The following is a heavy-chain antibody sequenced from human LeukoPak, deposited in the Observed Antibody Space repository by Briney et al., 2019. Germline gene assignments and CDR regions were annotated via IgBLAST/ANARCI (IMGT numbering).Heavy chain of an antibody. Sequence: PSGTLSLTCTGSGCSLSSYYWSWIRQPPGKGLEWIGFINYSGSNNYNPSLKSRVTISVDTSKNQFSLKLSSVTAADTAVYYCARGGYCRGGSCYRGPFDYWGQGTLVTVSS. CDR3: ARGGYCRGGSCYRGPFDY. CDR1: GCSLSSYY. CDR2: INYSGSN. V-gene: IGHV4-59*01. J-gene: IGHJ4*02. D-gene: IGHD2-15*01.